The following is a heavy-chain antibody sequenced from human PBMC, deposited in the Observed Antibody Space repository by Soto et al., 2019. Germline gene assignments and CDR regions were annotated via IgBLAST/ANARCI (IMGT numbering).Heavy chain of an antibody. J-gene: IGHJ6*02. V-gene: IGHV3-30*18. CDR2: ISYDGSNK. CDR1: GFTFSSYG. D-gene: IGHD3-22*01. Sequence: QVQLVESGGGVVQPGRSLRLSCAAYGFTFSSYGMHWVRQAPGKGLEWVAVISYDGSNKYYADSVKGRFTISRDNSKNTLYLQMNSLRAEDTAVYYCAKDSLNYYDSSGYYNNYYGMDVWGQGTTVTVSS. CDR3: AKDSLNYYDSSGYYNNYYGMDV.